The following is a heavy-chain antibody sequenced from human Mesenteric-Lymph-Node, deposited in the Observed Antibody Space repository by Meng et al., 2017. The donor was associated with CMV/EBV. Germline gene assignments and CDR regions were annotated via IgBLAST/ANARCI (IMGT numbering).Heavy chain of an antibody. D-gene: IGHD6-19*01. CDR1: GGSISSYY. J-gene: IGHJ4*02. CDR3: ATDQTMGAVAGFDY. CDR2: IYYSGST. V-gene: IGHV4-4*07. Sequence: SETLSLTCTVSGGSISSYYWSWIRQPAGKGLEWIGSIYYSGSTYYNPSLKSRVTISVDASKDQFSLRLSSVTAADTAVYYCATDQTMGAVAGFDYWGQGTLVTVSS.